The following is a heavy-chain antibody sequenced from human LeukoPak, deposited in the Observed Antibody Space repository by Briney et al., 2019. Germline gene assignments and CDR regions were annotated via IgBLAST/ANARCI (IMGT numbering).Heavy chain of an antibody. CDR1: GGTFSSYA. Sequence: SVKVSCKASGGTFSSYAISWVRQAPGQGLEWMGGIIPIFGTANYAQKFQGRVTITTDESTSTAYMELSSLRSEDTAVYYCAITSITMIVVVITLAFDIWGQGTMVTVSS. D-gene: IGHD3-22*01. CDR3: AITSITMIVVVITLAFDI. CDR2: IIPIFGTA. J-gene: IGHJ3*02. V-gene: IGHV1-69*05.